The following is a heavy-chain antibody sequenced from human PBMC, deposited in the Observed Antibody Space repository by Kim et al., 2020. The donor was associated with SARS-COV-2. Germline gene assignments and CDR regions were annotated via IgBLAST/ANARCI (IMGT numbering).Heavy chain of an antibody. Sequence: GGSLRLSCAASGFTFNIYGMHWVRQAPGKGLEWVAVISYDGSNKYYADSVKGRFIISRDNSKNTLYLQMNSLRAEDTAVYYCAKDGGTGTTTDAFDIWGQGTMVTVSS. CDR2: ISYDGSNK. CDR1: GFTFNIYG. D-gene: IGHD1-7*01. V-gene: IGHV3-30*18. CDR3: AKDGGTGTTTDAFDI. J-gene: IGHJ3*02.